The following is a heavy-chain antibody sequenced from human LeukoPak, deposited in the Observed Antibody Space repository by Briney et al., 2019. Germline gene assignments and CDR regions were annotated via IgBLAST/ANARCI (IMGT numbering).Heavy chain of an antibody. CDR3: TTDLGIVEMATINY. V-gene: IGHV3-15*01. D-gene: IGHD5-24*01. Sequence: PGGSLRLSCAASGFTFSNAWMSWVRQAPGKGLEWVGRIKSKTDGGTTDYAAPVKGRFTISRDDSKNTLYLQMDSLKTEDTAVYYCTTDLGIVEMATINYWGQGTLVTVSS. CDR2: IKSKTDGGTT. J-gene: IGHJ4*02. CDR1: GFTFSNAW.